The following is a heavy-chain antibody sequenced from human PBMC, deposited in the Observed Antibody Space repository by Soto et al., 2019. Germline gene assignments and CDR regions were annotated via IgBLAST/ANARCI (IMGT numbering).Heavy chain of an antibody. V-gene: IGHV1-18*01. CDR1: GYPFGTFG. CDR3: ARDPHEFWSSYFFDP. D-gene: IGHD3-3*01. CDR2: ISPYNGET. J-gene: IGHJ5*02. Sequence: ASVKVSCKTSGYPFGTFGINWVRRAPGQRLEWMGWISPYNGETNYAQKFQDRVTMSTDTSTNTAYMELKSLRSDDTAVYYCARDPHEFWSSYFFDPWGQGTLVTVSS.